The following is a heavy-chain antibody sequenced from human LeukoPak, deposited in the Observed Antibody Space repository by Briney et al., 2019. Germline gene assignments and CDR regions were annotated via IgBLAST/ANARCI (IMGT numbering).Heavy chain of an antibody. CDR3: ARDPGENYPYNWFDP. J-gene: IGHJ5*02. CDR1: GGSITSHY. CDR2: IYYSGNT. D-gene: IGHD5-24*01. V-gene: IGHV4-59*11. Sequence: SETLSLTCTVSGGSITSHYWSWIRQPPGKGLEWIGYIYYSGNTNYNPSLKSRVTISVDTSKNQFSLSLTSVTAADTAVYYCARDPGENYPYNWFDPWGQGTLVTVSS.